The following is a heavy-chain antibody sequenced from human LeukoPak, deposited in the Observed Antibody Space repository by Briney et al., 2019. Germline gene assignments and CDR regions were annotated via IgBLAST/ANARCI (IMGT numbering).Heavy chain of an antibody. CDR2: LTRTSTYI. Sequence: GGSLRLSCAASGFTFSAYNMNWVRQAPGEGLQWVSSLTRTSTYIYYADSVKGRFTISRDNSKNTLYLQMNSLRAEDTAVYYCARSGTIQLWLSNPWGQGTLVTVSS. D-gene: IGHD5-18*01. CDR1: GFTFSAYN. V-gene: IGHV3-21*01. J-gene: IGHJ5*02. CDR3: ARSGTIQLWLSNP.